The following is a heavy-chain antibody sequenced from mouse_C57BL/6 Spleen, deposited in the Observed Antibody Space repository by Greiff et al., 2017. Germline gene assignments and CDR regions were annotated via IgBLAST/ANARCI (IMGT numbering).Heavy chain of an antibody. J-gene: IGHJ2*01. V-gene: IGHV1-82*01. CDR3: ARKEYYGNSIDY. Sequence: QVHVKQSGPELLKPGASVKISCKASCYAFSSSWMNWVKQRPGKGLAWIGRIYPGGVDTNYNGKFKGKAPLTADKSSSTAYMQLRSLTSEYSAVSFCARKEYYGNSIDYWGKGNTLTVSS. D-gene: IGHD1-1*01. CDR1: CYAFSSSW. CDR2: IYPGGVDT.